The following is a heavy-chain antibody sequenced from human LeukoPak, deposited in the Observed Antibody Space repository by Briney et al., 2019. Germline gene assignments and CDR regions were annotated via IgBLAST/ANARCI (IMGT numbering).Heavy chain of an antibody. V-gene: IGHV5-51*01. D-gene: IGHD2-15*01. CDR1: GXSFTSYW. CDR3: VRGLVAYGMDV. CDR2: FSPANSET. J-gene: IGHJ6*02. Sequence: GESLKISCEGSGXSFTSYWSAWVRQMSGKGLEWMGIFSPANSETRYSPSFQGQVTISADKSISTAYLQWSSLKASDTAMYYCVRGLVAYGMDVWGQGTTVTVSS.